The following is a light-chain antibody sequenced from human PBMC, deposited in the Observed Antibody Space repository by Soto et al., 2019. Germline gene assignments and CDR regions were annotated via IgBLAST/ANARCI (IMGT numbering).Light chain of an antibody. CDR2: GAS. CDR1: QSVSSN. Sequence: EIVMTQSPATLSMSPGERATLSCRASQSVSSNLAWYQQQPGQAPRLLIYGASTRVTGFPARFSGSESGTEFTLPVSSLQSEDVAVYYCQQYNNWPLTFGGGTKVEIK. J-gene: IGKJ4*01. V-gene: IGKV3-15*01. CDR3: QQYNNWPLT.